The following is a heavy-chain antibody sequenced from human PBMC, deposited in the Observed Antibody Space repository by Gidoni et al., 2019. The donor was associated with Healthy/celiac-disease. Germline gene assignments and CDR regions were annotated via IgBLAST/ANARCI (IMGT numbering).Heavy chain of an antibody. CDR2: IIPIFGTA. CDR1: GGTFSSYA. V-gene: IGHV1-69*01. J-gene: IGHJ6*02. Sequence: QVQLVQSGAEVKKPGSSVQVSCKASGGTFSSYAISWVRQAPGQGLEWMGGIIPIFGTANYAQKFQGRVTITADESTSTAYMELSSLRSEDTAVYYCARSDYDILTGYPTYYYYGMDVWGQGTTVTVSS. CDR3: ARSDYDILTGYPTYYYYGMDV. D-gene: IGHD3-9*01.